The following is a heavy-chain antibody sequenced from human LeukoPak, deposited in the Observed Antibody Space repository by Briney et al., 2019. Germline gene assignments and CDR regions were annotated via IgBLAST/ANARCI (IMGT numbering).Heavy chain of an antibody. CDR1: GYIFTDYY. J-gene: IGHJ4*02. V-gene: IGHV1-2*06. Sequence: ASVKVSCKASGYIFTDYYMHWVRQAPGQELGWMGRINPNSGGTNYAQKFQGRVTMTRDTSISTAYMELSRLRSDDTAVYYCARERDGYLNDWGQGTLVTVSS. D-gene: IGHD5-24*01. CDR3: ARERDGYLND. CDR2: INPNSGGT.